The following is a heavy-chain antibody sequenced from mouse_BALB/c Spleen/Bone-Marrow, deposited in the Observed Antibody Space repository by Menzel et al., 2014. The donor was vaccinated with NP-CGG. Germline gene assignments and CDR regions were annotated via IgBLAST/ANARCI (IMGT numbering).Heavy chain of an antibody. J-gene: IGHJ3*01. D-gene: IGHD2-3*01. V-gene: IGHV4-1*02. CDR2: INPDSSTI. CDR3: ARPLYDGYYVWFAY. CDR1: GFDFSRYW. Sequence: DVMLVESGGGLVQPGGSLKLSCAASGFDFSRYWMSWVRQAPGKGLEWIGEINPDSSTINYTPSLKDKFIISRDNAKNTLYLQMSKVRSEDTALYYCARPLYDGYYVWFAYWGQGTLVTVSA.